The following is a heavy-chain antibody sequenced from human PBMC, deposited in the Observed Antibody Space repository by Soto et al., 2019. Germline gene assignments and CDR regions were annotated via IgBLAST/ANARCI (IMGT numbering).Heavy chain of an antibody. CDR1: VGTFSSYA. V-gene: IGHV1-69*13. D-gene: IGHD3-3*01. CDR3: ARGRGDFWSCYGPPRYYYGMDV. Sequence: SGTVSCKSSVGTFSSYAISWVRQAPGQGLEWMGGIIPIFGTANYAQRFQGRVTITADASTSTAYMELSRLRSEDTAVYYCARGRGDFWSCYGPPRYYYGMDVWRQGTTVTVSS. CDR2: IIPIFGTA. J-gene: IGHJ6*02.